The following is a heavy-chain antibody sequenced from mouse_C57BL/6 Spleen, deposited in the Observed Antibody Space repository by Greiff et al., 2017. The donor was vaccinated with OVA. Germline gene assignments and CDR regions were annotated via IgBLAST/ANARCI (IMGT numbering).Heavy chain of an antibody. D-gene: IGHD1-1*01. Sequence: DVKLVESGGGLVQPGGSMKLSCVASGFTFSNYWMNWVRQSPEKGLEWVAQIRLKSDNYATHYAESVKGRFTISRDDSKSSVYLQMNNLRAEDTGIYYCTNFYYGSSYWYFDVWGTGTTVTVSS. V-gene: IGHV6-3*01. J-gene: IGHJ1*03. CDR1: GFTFSNYW. CDR2: IRLKSDNYAT. CDR3: TNFYYGSSYWYFDV.